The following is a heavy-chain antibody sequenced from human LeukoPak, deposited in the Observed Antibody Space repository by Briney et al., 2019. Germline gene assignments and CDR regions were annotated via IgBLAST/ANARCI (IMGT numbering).Heavy chain of an antibody. J-gene: IGHJ5*02. V-gene: IGHV4-61*02. D-gene: IGHD3-10*01. CDR2: IYTTVSP. CDR3: ARDRGITTARGVPSWFDP. CDR1: GGSISSTNYY. Sequence: SETLSLTCTLSGGSISSTNYYWTWIRQPAGKGLEWIVRIYTTVSPSYSPSLKSRVTISVDTYTNQFSLKLTSVSAADTAVYYCARDRGITTARGVPSWFDPWGQGTLVTVSS.